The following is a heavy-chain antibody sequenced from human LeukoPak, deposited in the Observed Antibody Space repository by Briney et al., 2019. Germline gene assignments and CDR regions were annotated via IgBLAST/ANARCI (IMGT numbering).Heavy chain of an antibody. V-gene: IGHV4-34*01. Sequence: SETLSLTCAVYGGSFSGYYWSWIRQPPGKGLEWIGEINHSGSTNYNPSLKSRVTISVDTSKNQFFLKLSSVTAADTGVYYCARGRSGYSYGPRFDYWGQGTLVTVSS. CDR3: ARGRSGYSYGPRFDY. CDR2: INHSGST. D-gene: IGHD5-18*01. J-gene: IGHJ4*02. CDR1: GGSFSGYY.